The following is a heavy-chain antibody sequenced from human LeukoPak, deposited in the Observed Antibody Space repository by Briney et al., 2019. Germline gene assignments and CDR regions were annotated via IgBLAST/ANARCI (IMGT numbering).Heavy chain of an antibody. CDR1: EFIVSSNY. D-gene: IGHD1-26*01. Sequence: GGALRLSCAASEFIVSSNYMSWVRLAPGKGLEWVSVIYSGGTTYYADSVKGRFTISRDNSKNTLYLHMNSLRADDTAVYYCASSGNYYPYLLDYWGQGTLVTVSS. CDR3: ASSGNYYPYLLDY. V-gene: IGHV3-53*01. CDR2: IYSGGTT. J-gene: IGHJ4*02.